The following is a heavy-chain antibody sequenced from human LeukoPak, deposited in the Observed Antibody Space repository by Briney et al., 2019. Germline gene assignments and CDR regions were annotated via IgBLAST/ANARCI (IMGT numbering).Heavy chain of an antibody. V-gene: IGHV4-34*01. CDR1: GGSFSGYY. J-gene: IGHJ4*02. CDR3: ARTWIQAPFDY. D-gene: IGHD5-18*01. CDR2: INHSGST. Sequence: PSETLSLTCAVYGGSFSGYYWSWIRQPPGKGLEWIGGINHSGSTNYNPSLKSRVTISVDTSKNQFSLKLSSVTAADTAVYYCARTWIQAPFDYWGQGTLVTVSS.